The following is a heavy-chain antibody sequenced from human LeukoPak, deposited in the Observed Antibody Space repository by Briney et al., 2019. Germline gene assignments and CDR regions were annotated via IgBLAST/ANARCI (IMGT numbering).Heavy chain of an antibody. J-gene: IGHJ4*02. Sequence: PGRSLRLSCAASGFTFSSYAMHWVRQAPGKGLEWVAVISYDGSNKYYADSVKGRFTISRDNSKNTLYLQMNSLRAEDTAVYYCAGDLQAAAGTSGFDYWGQGTLVTVSS. D-gene: IGHD6-13*01. V-gene: IGHV3-30*04. CDR2: ISYDGSNK. CDR3: AGDLQAAAGTSGFDY. CDR1: GFTFSSYA.